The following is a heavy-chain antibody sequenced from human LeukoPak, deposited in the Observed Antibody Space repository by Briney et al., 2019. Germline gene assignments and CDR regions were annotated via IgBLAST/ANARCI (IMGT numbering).Heavy chain of an antibody. D-gene: IGHD3-10*01. CDR3: ANQLLWFGELLGY. CDR1: GFTFSSYA. V-gene: IGHV3-23*01. CDR2: ISGSGGST. Sequence: PGGSLRLSCAASGFTFSSYAVSWVRQAPGKGLEWVSAISGSGGSTYYADSAKGRFTISRDNSKNTLYLQMNSLRAEDTAVYYCANQLLWFGELLGYWGQGTLVTVSS. J-gene: IGHJ4*02.